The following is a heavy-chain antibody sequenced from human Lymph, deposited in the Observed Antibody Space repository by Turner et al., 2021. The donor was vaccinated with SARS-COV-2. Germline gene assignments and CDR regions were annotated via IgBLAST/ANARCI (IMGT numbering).Heavy chain of an antibody. Sequence: QVQLVQSGAEVKKPGASVKVSCKVSGYTLTELSIHWVRQAPGKGLEWMGGFDPEDGKTIYAQKFQDRVTMTEDTSTDTAYMELSSLRSEDTAVYYCATDRSSGWPHYYYYTMDVWGQGTTVTVSS. D-gene: IGHD6-19*01. V-gene: IGHV1-24*01. J-gene: IGHJ6*02. CDR3: ATDRSSGWPHYYYYTMDV. CDR2: FDPEDGKT. CDR1: GYTLTELS.